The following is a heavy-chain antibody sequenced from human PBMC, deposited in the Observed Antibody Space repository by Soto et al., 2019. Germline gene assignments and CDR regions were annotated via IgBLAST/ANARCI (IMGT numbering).Heavy chain of an antibody. V-gene: IGHV3-23*01. D-gene: IGHD1-7*01. CDR3: AKDRRAGGNYGFHSDF. CDR1: GFTFSSYG. CDR2: SSATGAGT. J-gene: IGHJ1*01. Sequence: GGSLRLSCAASGFTFSSYGMTWVRQAPGKGLEWVSFSSATGAGTYYADSVKGWFTISRDNSKNTLYLQMTSLRADDTAVYYCAKDRRAGGNYGFHSDFWGQGALVTVSS.